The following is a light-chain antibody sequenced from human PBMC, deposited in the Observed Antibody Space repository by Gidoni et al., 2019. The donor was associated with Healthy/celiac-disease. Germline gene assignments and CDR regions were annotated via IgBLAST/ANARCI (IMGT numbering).Light chain of an antibody. CDR3: QQYNSYSRT. CDR2: KAS. Sequence: DIQMTQSPSTLSASVGDRVTITCRASQSISSWLAWYQQKPGKAPKLLIYKASSLESGGPSRCSGSGSGTEFTLTISSLQPDEFATYYGQQYNSYSRTFGQGTKLEIK. V-gene: IGKV1-5*03. CDR1: QSISSW. J-gene: IGKJ2*01.